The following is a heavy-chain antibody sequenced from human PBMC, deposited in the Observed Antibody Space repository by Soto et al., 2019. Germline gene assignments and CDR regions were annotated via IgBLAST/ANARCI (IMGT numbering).Heavy chain of an antibody. Sequence: LRLSCAASGFTFSSYAMHWVRQAPGKGLEWVAVISYDGSNKYYADSVKGRFTISRDNSKNTLYLQMNSLRAEDTAVYYCARGSDDSSGYLFDYWGQGTLVTVSS. CDR3: ARGSDDSSGYLFDY. V-gene: IGHV3-30-3*01. D-gene: IGHD3-22*01. CDR2: ISYDGSNK. J-gene: IGHJ4*02. CDR1: GFTFSSYA.